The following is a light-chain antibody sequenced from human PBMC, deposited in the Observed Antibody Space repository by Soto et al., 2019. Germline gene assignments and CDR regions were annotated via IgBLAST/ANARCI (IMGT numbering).Light chain of an antibody. CDR3: SSYTSSSTRV. CDR1: SSDVGGYNY. Sequence: QSALTQPASVSGSPGPSITISCTGTSSDVGGYNYVSWYQQYPGKAPKLMIYEVSNRPSGVSNRFSGSKSGNTVSLTISGLQAEDEADYYCSSYTSSSTRVFGTGTKLTVL. V-gene: IGLV2-14*01. CDR2: EVS. J-gene: IGLJ1*01.